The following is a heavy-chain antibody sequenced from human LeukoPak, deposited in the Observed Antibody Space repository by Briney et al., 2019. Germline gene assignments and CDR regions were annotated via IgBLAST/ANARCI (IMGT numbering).Heavy chain of an antibody. Sequence: KPSETLSLTCTVSGGSISSYYWSWIRQPPGKGLEWIGYIYYSGSTNYNPSLKSRVTISVDTSKNQFSLKLSSVTAADTAVYYCASREDYYDTGYYFDYWGQGTLVTVSS. D-gene: IGHD3-22*01. V-gene: IGHV4-59*08. CDR3: ASREDYYDTGYYFDY. CDR2: IYYSGST. CDR1: GGSISSYY. J-gene: IGHJ4*02.